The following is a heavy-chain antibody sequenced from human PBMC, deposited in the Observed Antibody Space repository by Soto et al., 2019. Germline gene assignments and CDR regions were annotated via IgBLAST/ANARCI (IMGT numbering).Heavy chain of an antibody. J-gene: IGHJ4*02. D-gene: IGHD2-2*01. CDR1: GVSFSPNC. V-gene: IGHV4-59*12. CDR3: ARDPPLPAAMVD. CDR2: VYYGGTT. Sequence: PSETLSLTCTVSGVSFSPNCWGWFRQPPGKGLEWVGYVYYGGTTSYNPSLKSRVTISVDKSKNQFSLQLSSVTAADTALYYCARDPPLPAAMVDWGQGTLVTVSS.